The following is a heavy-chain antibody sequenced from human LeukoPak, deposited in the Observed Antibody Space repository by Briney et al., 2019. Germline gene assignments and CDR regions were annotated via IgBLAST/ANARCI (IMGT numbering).Heavy chain of an antibody. CDR1: GGSISRYY. Sequence: PSETLSLTCTVSGGSISRYYWSWMRQPPGKGLEWIGYIYYSGSTNYNPSLKSRVTISVDTSKNQFSLKLSSVTAADTAVYYCARGVEDFDYWGQGILVTVSS. V-gene: IGHV4-59*01. CDR2: IYYSGST. J-gene: IGHJ4*02. CDR3: ARGVEDFDY.